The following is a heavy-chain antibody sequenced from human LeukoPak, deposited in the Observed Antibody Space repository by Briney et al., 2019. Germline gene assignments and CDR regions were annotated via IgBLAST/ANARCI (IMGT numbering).Heavy chain of an antibody. CDR2: IYLSGHT. J-gene: IGHJ3*02. Sequence: PSETLSLTCTVSGDSLSSSYRSWIRQSAGKGLEWIGRIYLSGHTNYNPSLKSRVTMSIDPSKNQFSLRLTSVTAADAAVYYCARPYCGGDCYSGAFDIWGQGTMVTVSS. CDR3: ARPYCGGDCYSGAFDI. CDR1: GDSLSSSY. V-gene: IGHV4-4*07. D-gene: IGHD2-21*02.